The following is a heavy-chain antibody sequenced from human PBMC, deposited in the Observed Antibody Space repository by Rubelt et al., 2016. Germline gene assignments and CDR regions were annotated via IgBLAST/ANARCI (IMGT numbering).Heavy chain of an antibody. J-gene: IGHJ5*02. V-gene: IGHV1-24*01. CDR1: RHTLTEFS. Sequence: QVQLVQSGAEVKKPGASVKVSCKVSRHTLTEFSMHWVRQAPGKGLEWLGGFDPEEGETIYTQKSQGRVTMTEDTSTDTAYMEMSSLKDEDTAVYYCAAWRSGYHHWGQGSLVSVSS. CDR3: AAWRSGYHH. D-gene: IGHD3-22*01. CDR2: FDPEEGET.